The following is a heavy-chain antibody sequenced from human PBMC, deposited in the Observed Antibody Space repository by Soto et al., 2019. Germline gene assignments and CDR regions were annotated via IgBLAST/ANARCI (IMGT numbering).Heavy chain of an antibody. CDR3: ARDCGSGWSQRAEYFDY. V-gene: IGHV1-18*01. D-gene: IGHD6-19*01. CDR2: ISAYNGNT. CDR1: GYTFTSYG. Sequence: ASVKVSCKASGYTFTSYGISWVRQAPGQGLEWMGWISAYNGNTNYAQKLQGRVTMTTDTSTSTAYMELRSLRSDDTAVYYCARDCGSGWSQRAEYFDYWGQGTLVTVSS. J-gene: IGHJ4*02.